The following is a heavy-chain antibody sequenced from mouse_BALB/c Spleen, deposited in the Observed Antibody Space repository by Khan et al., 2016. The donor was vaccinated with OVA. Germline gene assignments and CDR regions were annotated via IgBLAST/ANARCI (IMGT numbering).Heavy chain of an antibody. D-gene: IGHD1-2*01. J-gene: IGHJ2*01. CDR3: ARTARIKY. Sequence: EVQLQESGPGLVKPSQSLSLTCTVTGYSITSGYGWNWIRQFPGNKLEWMGSISYSGSTNYNPYLKSRISINRDTSKNQFFLQLNSVTTEDTATYDCARTARIKYWGQGTTLTVSS. CDR1: GYSITSGYG. V-gene: IGHV3-2*02. CDR2: ISYSGST.